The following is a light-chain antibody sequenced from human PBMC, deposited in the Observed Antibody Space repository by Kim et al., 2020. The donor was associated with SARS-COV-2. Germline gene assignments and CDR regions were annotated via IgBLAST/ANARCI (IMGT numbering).Light chain of an antibody. CDR3: QQYTTSPIT. CDR2: GAS. V-gene: IGKV3-20*01. CDR1: QTIDNNY. Sequence: EIVLTQSPGTLSLSQGESATLSCRASQTIDNNYLAWYQQKPGQAPRLLIYGASSRATGIPDRFRGSGSGTDFTLTISRLEPEDFAVFYCQQYTTSPITSGQGTRLEIK. J-gene: IGKJ5*01.